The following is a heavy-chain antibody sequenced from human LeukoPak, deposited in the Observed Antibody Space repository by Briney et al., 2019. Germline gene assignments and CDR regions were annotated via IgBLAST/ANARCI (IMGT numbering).Heavy chain of an antibody. CDR2: ISYDGSNK. V-gene: IGHV3-30*18. J-gene: IGHJ4*02. CDR3: AKVIRVAGTAFDY. D-gene: IGHD6-19*01. Sequence: GGSLRLSCAASGFTFSSYGMHWVRQAPGKGLEWVAVISYDGSNKYYADSVKGRFTISRDNSKNTLYLQMNSLRAEDTAVYYCAKVIRVAGTAFDYWGQGTLVTVSS. CDR1: GFTFSSYG.